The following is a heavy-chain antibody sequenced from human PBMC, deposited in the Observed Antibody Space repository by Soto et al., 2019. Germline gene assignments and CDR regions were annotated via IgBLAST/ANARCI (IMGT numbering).Heavy chain of an antibody. CDR1: GFTFSSYA. D-gene: IGHD3-22*01. J-gene: IGHJ4*02. CDR3: AKTLYYYDSSGYQ. CDR2: ISGSGGST. V-gene: IGHV3-23*01. Sequence: GGSLRLSCAASGFTFSSYAMSWVRQAPGKGLEWVSAISGSGGSTYYADYVKGRFTISRDNSKNTLYLQMNSLRAEDTAVYYCAKTLYYYDSSGYQWGQGTLVTVSS.